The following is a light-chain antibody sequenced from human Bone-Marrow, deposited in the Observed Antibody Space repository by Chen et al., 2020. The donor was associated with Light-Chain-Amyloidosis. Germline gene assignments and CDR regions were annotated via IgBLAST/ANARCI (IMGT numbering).Light chain of an antibody. V-gene: IGLV3-25*03. CDR2: RDT. Sequence: ERTQPPSVGASPGQAGRLTCSGDDLPTKYAYWYQQKPGQAPVLVIHRDTERPSGISERFSGSSSGTTATLTISGVQAEDEADYHCQSADSSGTYEVIFGGGTKLTVL. J-gene: IGLJ2*01. CDR1: DLPTKY. CDR3: QSADSSGTYEVI.